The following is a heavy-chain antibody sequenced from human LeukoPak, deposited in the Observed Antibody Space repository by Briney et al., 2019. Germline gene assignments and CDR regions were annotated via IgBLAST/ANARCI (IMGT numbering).Heavy chain of an antibody. CDR2: IKQDGYEK. J-gene: IGHJ4*02. CDR1: GFTFSGYW. CDR3: ARDKIVGPTTLDY. Sequence: PGRSLRLSCAASGFTFSGYWMSWVRQTPEKGLEWVANIKQDGYEKYYVDSVKGRFTISRDNAKNSLYLQMNSLRADDTAVYYCARDKIVGPTTLDYWGQGTLVTVSS. V-gene: IGHV3-7*01. D-gene: IGHD1-26*01.